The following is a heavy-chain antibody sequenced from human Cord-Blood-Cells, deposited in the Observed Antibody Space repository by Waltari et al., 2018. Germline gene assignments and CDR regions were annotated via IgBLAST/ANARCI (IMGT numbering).Heavy chain of an antibody. D-gene: IGHD6-19*01. J-gene: IGHJ5*02. Sequence: EVQLVESGGGLVQPGGSLRLSCAASGFTFSSYSMNWVRQAPGKGLELVSYISSSSSTIYNADSVKGRFTISRDNAKNSLYLQMNSLRDEDTAVYYCARVTAVADWFDPWGQGTLVTVSS. CDR1: GFTFSSYS. CDR3: ARVTAVADWFDP. V-gene: IGHV3-48*02. CDR2: ISSSSSTI.